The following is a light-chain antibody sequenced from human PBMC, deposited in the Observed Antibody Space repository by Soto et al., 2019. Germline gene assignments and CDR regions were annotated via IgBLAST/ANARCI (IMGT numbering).Light chain of an antibody. CDR3: SSYTSSSTVV. CDR2: DVS. V-gene: IGLV2-14*03. CDR1: SSDVGGYNS. J-gene: IGLJ2*01. Sequence: QSVLTQPASVSGSPGQSITISCTGTSSDVGGYNSVSWYQQNPGKAPKLMIYDVSNRPSGVSNRFSGSKSVNTASLTISGLQAEDEADYYCSSYTSSSTVVFGGGTKLTVL.